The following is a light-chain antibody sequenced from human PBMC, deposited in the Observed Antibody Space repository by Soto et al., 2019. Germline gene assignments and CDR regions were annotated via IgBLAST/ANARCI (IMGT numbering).Light chain of an antibody. J-gene: IGKJ1*01. CDR3: QQYNIWPGT. CDR1: HSITTN. CDR2: GAS. V-gene: IGKV3-15*01. Sequence: VMTQSPDTLSVSPGERATFSCRASHSITTNLAWYQQTRGQAPRLLIYGASTRAPGIPARFSGSGSGTEFSLTISSLQSEDFAVYYCQQYNIWPGTFGQGTKVEIK.